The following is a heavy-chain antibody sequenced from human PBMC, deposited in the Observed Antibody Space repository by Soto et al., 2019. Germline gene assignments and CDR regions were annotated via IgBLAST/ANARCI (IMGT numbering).Heavy chain of an antibody. J-gene: IGHJ4*02. CDR1: GGSISSYY. D-gene: IGHD1-26*01. Sequence: SETLSLTCTVSGGSISSYYWSWIRQPPGKGLEWIGYIYYSWSTNYNPSLKSRFTISVDTSKNQFSLKLISATPADTVLFYCARVRVGGGWYFDYWGQGTLVTVSS. CDR3: ARVRVGGGWYFDY. V-gene: IGHV4-59*01. CDR2: IYYSWST.